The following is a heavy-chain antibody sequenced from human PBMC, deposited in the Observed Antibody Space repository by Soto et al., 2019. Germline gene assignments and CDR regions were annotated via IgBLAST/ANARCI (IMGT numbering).Heavy chain of an antibody. J-gene: IGHJ4*02. CDR1: GYSFIGYY. Sequence: XSVKVSCKASGYSFIGYYMHWVRQAPGQGLGWMGWINPNSGDTNYAQKFQGRVNMTRDTSISTAYTELSRLRFDDTAVHYCARARTNYYNTSDYDFSGQGTLVTVSS. CDR2: INPNSGDT. V-gene: IGHV1-2*02. CDR3: ARARTNYYNTSDYDF. D-gene: IGHD3-22*01.